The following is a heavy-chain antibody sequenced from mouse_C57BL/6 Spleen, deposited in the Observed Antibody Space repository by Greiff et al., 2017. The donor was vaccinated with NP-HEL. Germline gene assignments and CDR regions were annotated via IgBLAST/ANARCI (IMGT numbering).Heavy chain of an antibody. Sequence: VHVKQSGTVLARPGASVKMSCKTSGYTFTSYWMHWVKQRPGQGLEWIGAIYPGNSDTSYNQKFKGKAKLTAVTSASTAYMELSSLTNEDSAVYYCTAYYYGSSYDAMDYWGQGTSVTVSS. V-gene: IGHV1-5*01. CDR1: GYTFTSYW. CDR3: TAYYYGSSYDAMDY. CDR2: IYPGNSDT. J-gene: IGHJ4*01. D-gene: IGHD1-1*01.